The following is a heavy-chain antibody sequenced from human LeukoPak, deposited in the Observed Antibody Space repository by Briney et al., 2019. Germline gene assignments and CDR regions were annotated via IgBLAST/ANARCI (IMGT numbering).Heavy chain of an antibody. D-gene: IGHD1-14*01. V-gene: IGHV3-7*01. CDR1: GFTFSSYW. J-gene: IGHJ4*02. CDR2: IKQDGSEK. Sequence: GGSLRLSCAGTGFTFSSYWMSWVRQAPGKGLELVANIKQDGSEKYYVDSVKGRFTISRDNAKNSLYLQMNSLRAEDTAVYYCARNQRRLDYWGQGTLVTVSS. CDR3: ARNQRRLDY.